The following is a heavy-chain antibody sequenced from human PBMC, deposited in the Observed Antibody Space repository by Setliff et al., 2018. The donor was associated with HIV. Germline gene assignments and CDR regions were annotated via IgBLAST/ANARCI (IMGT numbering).Heavy chain of an antibody. V-gene: IGHV5-10-1*01. CDR2: IDPSDSYT. Sequence: GSLKISCKGSGYSFTSYWISWVRQMPGKGLEWMGRIDPSDSYTNYSPSFQGHVTISADKSISTAYLQWSSLKASDTAMYYCARRSTAVAGTPYYYYMDVWGKGTTVTVSS. CDR1: GYSFTSYW. J-gene: IGHJ6*03. D-gene: IGHD6-19*01. CDR3: ARRSTAVAGTPYYYYMDV.